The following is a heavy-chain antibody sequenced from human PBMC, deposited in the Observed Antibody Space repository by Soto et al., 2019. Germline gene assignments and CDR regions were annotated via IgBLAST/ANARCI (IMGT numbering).Heavy chain of an antibody. D-gene: IGHD5-12*01. CDR2: IKSKTDGGTT. CDR3: SQGTVATLGGGYYYGLDV. J-gene: IGHJ6*02. Sequence: AGSLRLSCAASGLTFSNAWMRWVRQASGKGLEWVGRIKSKTDGGTTDYAAPVKGRFTISRDDSKNTLYLQMNSLKTEDTAVYYCSQGTVATLGGGYYYGLDVWGQGTTVTVSS. CDR1: GLTFSNAW. V-gene: IGHV3-15*01.